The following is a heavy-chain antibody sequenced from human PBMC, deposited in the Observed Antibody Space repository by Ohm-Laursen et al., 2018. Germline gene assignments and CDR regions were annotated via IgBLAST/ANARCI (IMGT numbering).Heavy chain of an antibody. D-gene: IGHD2-15*01. V-gene: IGHV3-23*01. Sequence: SLRLSCTASGFTFSSYAMSCVRQAPGKGLEWVSAISGSGGSTYYADSVKGRFTISRDNSKNTLYLQMDSLRAEDTAVYYCAKEKSLLVVAAILYFQHWGQGTLVTVSS. J-gene: IGHJ1*01. CDR2: ISGSGGST. CDR1: GFTFSSYA. CDR3: AKEKSLLVVAAILYFQH.